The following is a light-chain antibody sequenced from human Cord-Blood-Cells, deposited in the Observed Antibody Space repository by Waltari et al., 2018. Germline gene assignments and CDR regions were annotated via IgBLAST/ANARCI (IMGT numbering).Light chain of an antibody. CDR1: QSVSSY. V-gene: IGKV3-11*01. CDR2: DAS. J-gene: IGKJ4*01. Sequence: IVLTQSPATLSLSPGARANLSCRASQSVSSYLAWYQQKPGQAPRILIYDASNRATGGPARFSGSGSGTDCTLTISRLEPEDFAGYYCQQRRNWPLTFGGGTKVEIK. CDR3: QQRRNWPLT.